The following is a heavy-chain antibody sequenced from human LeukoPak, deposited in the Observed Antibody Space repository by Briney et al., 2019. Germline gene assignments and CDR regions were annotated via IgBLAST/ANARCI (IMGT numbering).Heavy chain of an antibody. Sequence: GASVKVSCTASGGTLSGHPVSWVRQAPGQGLEWMGGFDPTPGTSNYAPKLQGRARISTGESTNTVYLDLSSLTSEDTAMYYCTRGIAAGYFDYWGQGTLVTVSA. CDR1: GGTLSGHP. V-gene: IGHV1-69*16. CDR3: TRGIAAGYFDY. D-gene: IGHD6-13*01. J-gene: IGHJ4*02. CDR2: FDPTPGTS.